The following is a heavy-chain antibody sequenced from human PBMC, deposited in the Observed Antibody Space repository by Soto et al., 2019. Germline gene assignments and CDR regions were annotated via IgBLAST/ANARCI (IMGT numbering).Heavy chain of an antibody. CDR2: ISGGSSYI. D-gene: IGHD3-22*01. CDR1: GFSFSSYT. Sequence: GGSLRLSCAASGFSFSSYTMNWVRQAPGKGLERVSSISGGSSYIYYAESVKGRFTISRDNAKDSLYLQMNSLRAEDTAVYYCARDHGYYDSGGYYSTPFDYWGQGILVTVSS. V-gene: IGHV3-21*01. J-gene: IGHJ4*02. CDR3: ARDHGYYDSGGYYSTPFDY.